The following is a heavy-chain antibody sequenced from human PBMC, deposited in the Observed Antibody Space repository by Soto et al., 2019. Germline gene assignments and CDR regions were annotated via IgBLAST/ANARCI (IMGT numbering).Heavy chain of an antibody. CDR3: ARDSSTPSAGMDV. CDR1: GGFINSGDYH. CDR2: IYYSAST. Sequence: SLTCTVSGGFINSGDYHWTWIRQFPGKGLEWIGGIYYSASTYYNPALVSRITISLDTSKNQFSLKLTSVTAADTAVYYCARDSSTPSAGMDVWGQGTTVTV. V-gene: IGHV4-30-4*01. J-gene: IGHJ6*02.